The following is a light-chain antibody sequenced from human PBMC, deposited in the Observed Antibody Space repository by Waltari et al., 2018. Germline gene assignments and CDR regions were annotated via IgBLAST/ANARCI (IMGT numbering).Light chain of an antibody. J-gene: IGKJ1*01. CDR2: AAS. V-gene: IGKV1-39*01. Sequence: DFQMTQSPSSLSASVGARVTTTCRASQYISTYLNWYQQKPGKGPKLLIYAASTLQSGVPSRFSGSGSGTDFTFTISSLQLEDFATYYCQQSYDTPRTFGQGTKVEVK. CDR3: QQSYDTPRT. CDR1: QYISTY.